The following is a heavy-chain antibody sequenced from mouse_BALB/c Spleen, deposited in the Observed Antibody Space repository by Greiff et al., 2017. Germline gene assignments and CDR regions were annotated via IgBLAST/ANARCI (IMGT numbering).Heavy chain of an antibody. D-gene: IGHD2-4*01. CDR1: GYAFSSYW. CDR2: IYPGDGDT. J-gene: IGHJ4*01. Sequence: QVQLQQSGAELVRPGSSVKISCKASGYAFSSYWMNWVKQRPGQGLEWIGQIYPGDGDTNYNGKFKGKATLTADKSSSTAYMQLSSLTSEDSAVYFCARGGTDYYYAMDYWGQGTSVTVSS. CDR3: ARGGTDYYYAMDY. V-gene: IGHV1-80*01.